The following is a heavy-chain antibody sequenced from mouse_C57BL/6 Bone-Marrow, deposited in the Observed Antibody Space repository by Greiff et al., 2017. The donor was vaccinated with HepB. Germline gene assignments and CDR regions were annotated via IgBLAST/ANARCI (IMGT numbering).Heavy chain of an antibody. J-gene: IGHJ1*03. D-gene: IGHD1-1*01. CDR2: INPNNGGT. V-gene: IGHV1-26*01. CDR1: GYTFTDYY. CDR3: ARSFYYYGSRWYFDV. Sequence: EVQLQQSGPELVKPGASVKISCKASGYTFTDYYMNWVKQSHGKSLEWIGDINPNNGGTSYNQKFKGKATLTVDKSSSTAYMELRSLTSEDSAVYYCARSFYYYGSRWYFDVWGTGTTVTVSS.